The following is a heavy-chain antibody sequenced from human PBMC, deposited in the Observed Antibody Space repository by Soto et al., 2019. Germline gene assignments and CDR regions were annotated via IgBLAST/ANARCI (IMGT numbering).Heavy chain of an antibody. CDR3: ARVRSSGDSLGY. CDR2: LYYSGRT. D-gene: IGHD3-22*01. J-gene: IGHJ4*02. CDR1: GGSVSSGSYY. Sequence: QVQLQESGPGLVKPSETLSLNCTVSGGSVSSGSYYWSWIRQPPGKGLEWIGYLYYSGRTKYNPSLKSRVTISVDTSKNQFSLKLSSVNAADTSVYYCARVRSSGDSLGYWGQGTLVTVSS. V-gene: IGHV4-61*01.